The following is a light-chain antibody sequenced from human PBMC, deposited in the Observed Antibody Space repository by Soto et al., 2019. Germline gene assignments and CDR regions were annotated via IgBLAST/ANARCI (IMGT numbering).Light chain of an antibody. V-gene: IGKV3-11*01. CDR3: HQRQSWPRT. CDR1: QYINTR. J-gene: IGKJ1*01. Sequence: EIVLTQSPDTLSSFPGDRVTLSCRASQYINTRLAWYHHRPGQAPRLLIYQTSIRAAGIPARFSASGSGTDFTLTISDVQPEDFALYYCHQRQSWPRTFGQGTKVDI. CDR2: QTS.